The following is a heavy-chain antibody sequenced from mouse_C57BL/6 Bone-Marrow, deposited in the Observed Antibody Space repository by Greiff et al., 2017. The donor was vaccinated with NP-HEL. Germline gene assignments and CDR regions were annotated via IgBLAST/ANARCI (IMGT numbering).Heavy chain of an antibody. CDR1: GYTFTSYW. J-gene: IGHJ3*01. Sequence: QVQLQQPGAELVKPGASVKLSCKASGYTFTSYWMQWVKQRPGQGLEWIGEIDPSDSYTNYNQKFKGKATLTVETSSRPAYMQLSSLTSVDSAVYYCARSSSYSNYAAYWGQGTLVTVSA. D-gene: IGHD2-5*01. CDR3: ARSSSYSNYAAY. V-gene: IGHV1-50*01. CDR2: IDPSDSYT.